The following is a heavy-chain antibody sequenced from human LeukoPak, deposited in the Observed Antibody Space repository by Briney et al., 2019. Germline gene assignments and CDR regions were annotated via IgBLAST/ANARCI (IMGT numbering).Heavy chain of an antibody. CDR2: IYYSGST. Sequence: PGGSLRLSCAASGFTVSSNYMSWIRQPPGKGLEWIGNIYYSGSTYYNPSLKSRLTISVDTSKNQFSLKLSSVTAADTAVYYCARIPGIVADGTSPNSFDIWGQGTMVTVSS. J-gene: IGHJ3*02. CDR3: ARIPGIVADGTSPNSFDI. CDR1: GFTVSSNY. V-gene: IGHV4-59*02. D-gene: IGHD6-13*01.